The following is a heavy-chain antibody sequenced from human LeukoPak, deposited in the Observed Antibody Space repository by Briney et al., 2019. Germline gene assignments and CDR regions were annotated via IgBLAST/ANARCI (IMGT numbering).Heavy chain of an antibody. CDR1: GFTFSSYA. Sequence: GGSLRLSCAASGFTFSSYAMSWVRQAPGKGLEWVSAISSSGGSTYYADSVKGRFTISRDNSKNTLYLQMNSLRAEDTAVYYCAKFSSGWYFGYYFDYWGQGTLVTVSS. CDR2: ISSSGGST. D-gene: IGHD6-19*01. J-gene: IGHJ4*02. CDR3: AKFSSGWYFGYYFDY. V-gene: IGHV3-23*01.